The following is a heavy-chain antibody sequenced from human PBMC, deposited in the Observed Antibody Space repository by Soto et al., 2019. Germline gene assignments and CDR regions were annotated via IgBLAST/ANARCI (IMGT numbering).Heavy chain of an antibody. CDR2: ISGSGDST. CDR1: GFTFSNYA. V-gene: IGHV3-23*01. J-gene: IGHJ5*02. CDR3: AKNPVPTTTGNWLDP. D-gene: IGHD1-26*01. Sequence: GSLRLSCAASGFTFSNYAMTWVRQAPGKGLEWVSAISGSGDSTRYADSVKGRFTISRDNSKNTLYLQMNSLRVEDTAVYYCAKNPVPTTTGNWLDPWGQGTLVTVSS.